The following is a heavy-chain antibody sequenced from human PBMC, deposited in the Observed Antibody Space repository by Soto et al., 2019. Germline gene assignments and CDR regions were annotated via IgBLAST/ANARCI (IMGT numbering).Heavy chain of an antibody. CDR3: ARLNILTGYFSAYYYGMDV. V-gene: IGHV4-39*01. D-gene: IGHD3-9*01. CDR2: IYYSGST. J-gene: IGHJ6*02. CDR1: GGSISSSSYY. Sequence: SETLSPTCTVSGGSISSSSYYWGWIRQPPGKGLEWIGSIYYSGSTYYNTSLKNRVTISVDTSKNQYTRKLSPVTAADTAVYYCARLNILTGYFSAYYYGMDVWGQGTTVT.